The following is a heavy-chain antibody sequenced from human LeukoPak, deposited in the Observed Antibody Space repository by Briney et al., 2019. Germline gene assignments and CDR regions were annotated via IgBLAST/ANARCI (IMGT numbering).Heavy chain of an antibody. D-gene: IGHD1-26*01. CDR3: ARLRWQLVGLYFDN. CDR1: GDSISTNY. J-gene: IGHJ4*02. Sequence: SSETLSLTCSFSGDSISTNYCSWIRQSPGKGLEWIGHIYSSGNTDYNSSLKSRVTISVDTSKSQFSLRLCSVTATDTAVYYCARLRWQLVGLYFDNWSQGILVTVSS. CDR2: IYSSGNT. V-gene: IGHV4-59*01.